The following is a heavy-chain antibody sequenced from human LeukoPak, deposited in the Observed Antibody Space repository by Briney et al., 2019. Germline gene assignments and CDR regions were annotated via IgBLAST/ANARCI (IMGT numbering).Heavy chain of an antibody. CDR2: IYYSGST. CDR3: ARTSSSSWYLFDY. D-gene: IGHD6-13*01. Sequence: SETLSLTCTVSGGSISSYYWSWIRQPPGKGLEWIGYIYYSGSTNYNPSLKSRVTISEDTSKNQFSLKLSSVTAADTAVYYCARTSSSSWYLFDYWGQGTLVTVSS. J-gene: IGHJ4*02. CDR1: GGSISSYY. V-gene: IGHV4-59*01.